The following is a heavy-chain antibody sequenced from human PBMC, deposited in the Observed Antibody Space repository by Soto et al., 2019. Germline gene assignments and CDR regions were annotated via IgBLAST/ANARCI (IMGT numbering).Heavy chain of an antibody. V-gene: IGHV1-3*01. J-gene: IGHJ5*02. CDR1: GYTFTSYA. CDR2: INAGNGNT. D-gene: IGHD2-15*01. CDR3: ARGVVVAATPRFAP. Sequence: QVQLVQSGAEVKKPGASVKVSCKASGYTFTSYAMHWVRQAPGQRLEWMGWINAGNGNTKYSQKFQGRVTITRDTSASTAYMGLSSLRSEDTAVYYCARGVVVAATPRFAPWGQGTRVTVSS.